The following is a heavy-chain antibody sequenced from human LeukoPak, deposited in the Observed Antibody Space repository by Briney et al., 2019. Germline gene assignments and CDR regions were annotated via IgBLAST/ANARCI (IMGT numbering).Heavy chain of an antibody. Sequence: SETLSLTCTVSGGSISSGGYYWSWIRQHPGKGLEWIGYIYHSGSTYYNPSLKSRVTISVDRSKNQFSLKLSSVTAADTAVYYCARVGMAVYYYGMDVWGQGTTVTVSS. CDR1: GGSISSGGYY. V-gene: IGHV4-30-2*01. CDR3: ARVGMAVYYYGMDV. D-gene: IGHD2-8*01. J-gene: IGHJ6*02. CDR2: IYHSGST.